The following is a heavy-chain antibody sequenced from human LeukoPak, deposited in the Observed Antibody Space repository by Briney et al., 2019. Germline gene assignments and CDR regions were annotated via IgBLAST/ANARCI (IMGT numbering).Heavy chain of an antibody. D-gene: IGHD3-22*01. CDR3: ARGFPPRRSYDSSGYYSYYFDY. J-gene: IGHJ4*02. CDR1: GGTFSSYA. CDR2: ISAYNGHT. V-gene: IGHV1-18*01. Sequence: ASVKVSCKASGGTFSSYAISWVRQAPGQGLEWMGWISAYNGHTKYPQKLQGRVTITTDTSTSTAYMELKSLRADDTAVYYCARGFPPRRSYDSSGYYSYYFDYWGQGTLVTVSS.